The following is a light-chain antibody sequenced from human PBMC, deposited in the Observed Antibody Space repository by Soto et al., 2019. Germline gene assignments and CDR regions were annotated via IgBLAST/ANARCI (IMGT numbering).Light chain of an antibody. CDR3: QQYGSTPT. Sequence: ELVMTQSPATLAASPGERATLSCRASQSVSSSYLAWYQQKPGQAPRPLIYGASSRATGIPDRFSGSGSGTDFTLTISRLEPENYAVYYWQQYGSTPTFGQGAKV. V-gene: IGKV3-20*01. CDR2: GAS. J-gene: IGKJ1*01. CDR1: QSVSSSY.